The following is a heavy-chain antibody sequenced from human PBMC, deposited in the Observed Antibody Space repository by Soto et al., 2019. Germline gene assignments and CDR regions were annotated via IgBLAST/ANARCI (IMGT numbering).Heavy chain of an antibody. CDR1: GFTFSSYA. CDR3: AKEPNDYDSSAYYVDY. Sequence: EVQLLESGGGLEQRGGSLRLSCAASGFTFSSYAMSWVRQAPGKGLERVSAISDSGDKTYYADSVKGRFTVSRDNSKNTLYLQMNSLRAEDTAVYFCAKEPNDYDSSAYYVDYWGRGTLVTVSS. V-gene: IGHV3-23*01. J-gene: IGHJ4*02. D-gene: IGHD3-22*01. CDR2: ISDSGDKT.